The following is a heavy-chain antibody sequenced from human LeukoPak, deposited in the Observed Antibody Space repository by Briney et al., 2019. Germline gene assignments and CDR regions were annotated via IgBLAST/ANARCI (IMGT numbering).Heavy chain of an antibody. D-gene: IGHD6-13*01. Sequence: AASVKVSCKASGGTFSSYAISWVRQAPGQGLEWMGRIIPILGIANYAQKFRGRVTITADKSTSTAYMELSSLRSEDTAVYYCARRPIAAAGNWFDPWGQGTLVTVSS. CDR1: GGTFSSYA. V-gene: IGHV1-69*04. CDR3: ARRPIAAAGNWFDP. J-gene: IGHJ5*02. CDR2: IIPILGIA.